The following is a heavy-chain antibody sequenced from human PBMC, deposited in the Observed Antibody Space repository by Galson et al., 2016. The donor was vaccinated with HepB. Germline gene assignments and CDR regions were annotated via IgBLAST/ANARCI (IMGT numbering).Heavy chain of an antibody. D-gene: IGHD5-12*01. CDR2: ISYDGRKK. V-gene: IGHV3-30*04. Sequence: LRLSCAASGFIFSNFGMHWVRQAPGKGLEWVALISYDGRKKYYADSVKGRFTISRDNSKNTLYLQMSSLRAEDTAVYYCARVRSGYSGYANPYYYGMDVWGQGTTVTVSS. J-gene: IGHJ6*02. CDR1: GFIFSNFG. CDR3: ARVRSGYSGYANPYYYGMDV.